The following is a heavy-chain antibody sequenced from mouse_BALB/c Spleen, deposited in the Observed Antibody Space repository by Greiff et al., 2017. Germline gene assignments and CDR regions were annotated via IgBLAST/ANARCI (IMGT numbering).Heavy chain of an antibody. CDR1: GYSFTSYY. Sequence: LVESGPELMKPGASVKISCKASGYSFTSYYMHWVKQSHGKSLEWIGYIDPFNGGTSYNQKFKGKATLTVDKSSSTAYMHLSSLTSEDSAVYYCARLGHYAMDYWGQGTSVTVSS. V-gene: IGHV1S135*01. CDR3: ARLGHYAMDY. CDR2: IDPFNGGT. J-gene: IGHJ4*01.